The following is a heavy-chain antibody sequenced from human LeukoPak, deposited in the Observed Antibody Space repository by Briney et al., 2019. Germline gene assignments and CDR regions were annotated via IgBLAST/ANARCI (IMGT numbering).Heavy chain of an antibody. V-gene: IGHV1-2*02. CDR3: ARWGGVQFDS. Sequence: ASVKVSCKASGYTFTSYPMNWLRQAPGQGLEWMGWISPNSGVTNYAQKFQGRVTMTRDTSVSTAYMELTSLTSDDTAVYYCARWGGVQFDSWGQGTLVTVSS. CDR1: GYTFTSYP. J-gene: IGHJ5*01. CDR2: ISPNSGVT. D-gene: IGHD2-8*01.